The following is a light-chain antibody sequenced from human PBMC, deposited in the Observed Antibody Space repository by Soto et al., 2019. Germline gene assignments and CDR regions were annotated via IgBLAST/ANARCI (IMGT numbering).Light chain of an antibody. V-gene: IGKV3-11*01. CDR1: QSVSTN. Sequence: EIVLTQSPATLSLSPGERATLSCRASQSVSTNLAWYQQKPGQAPRLLMFDASNRATGIPARFSGSGYGTDFTLTISSLEPEDFAVYYCQQRSNWPPITFGQGTRLEIK. CDR3: QQRSNWPPIT. CDR2: DAS. J-gene: IGKJ5*01.